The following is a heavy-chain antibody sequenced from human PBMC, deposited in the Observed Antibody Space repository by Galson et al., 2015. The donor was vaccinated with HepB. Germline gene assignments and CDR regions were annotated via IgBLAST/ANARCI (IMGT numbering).Heavy chain of an antibody. J-gene: IGHJ4*02. D-gene: IGHD5-18*01. CDR3: ARGMIQLWLLVIDY. V-gene: IGHV1-3*01. CDR2: INAGNGNT. Sequence: VKVSCKASGYTFTSYAMHWVRQAPGQRLEWMGWINAGNGNTKYSQKFQGRVTITRDTSASTAYMELSSLRSEDTAVYYCARGMIQLWLLVIDYWGQGTLVTVSS. CDR1: GYTFTSYA.